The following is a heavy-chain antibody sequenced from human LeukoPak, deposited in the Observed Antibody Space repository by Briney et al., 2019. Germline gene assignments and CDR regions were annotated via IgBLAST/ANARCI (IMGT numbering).Heavy chain of an antibody. D-gene: IGHD2-2*01. CDR3: ARVVPPATFDY. Sequence: SETLSLTCTVSGGSISSGGYYWSWIRQPPGKGLEWIGYIYHSGSTYYNPSLKSRVTISVDRSKNQFSLKLSSVTAADTAVYYCARVVPPATFDYWGQGILVTVSS. CDR1: GGSISSGGYY. V-gene: IGHV4-30-2*01. J-gene: IGHJ4*02. CDR2: IYHSGST.